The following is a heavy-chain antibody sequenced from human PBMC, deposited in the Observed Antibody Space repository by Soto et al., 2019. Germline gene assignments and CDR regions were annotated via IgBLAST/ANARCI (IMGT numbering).Heavy chain of an antibody. V-gene: IGHV3-23*01. CDR3: ARDRVESGYPEYFQH. Sequence: GGSLRLSSAASGFHFSSHGMNWVRQAPGKGLEWVSSISGGGGSTFYADSVKDQFTISRDNSKNTLYLQMNSLRAEDTAVYYCARDRVESGYPEYFQHWGQGTLVTVSS. J-gene: IGHJ1*01. CDR2: ISGGGGST. D-gene: IGHD3-22*01. CDR1: GFHFSSHG.